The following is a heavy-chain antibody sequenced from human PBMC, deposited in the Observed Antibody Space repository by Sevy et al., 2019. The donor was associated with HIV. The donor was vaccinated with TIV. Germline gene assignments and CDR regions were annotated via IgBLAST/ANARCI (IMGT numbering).Heavy chain of an antibody. CDR2: INSDGSST. Sequence: GGSLRLSCAASGFTFSSYWMHWVRQGSGKGLVWVSRINSDGSSTYYADSVKGRFTISRDNAKNTLYLQMNSLRVEDTAVYYCARGSSYNWRGDSWGQGTLVTVSS. V-gene: IGHV3-74*01. J-gene: IGHJ4*02. CDR1: GFTFSSYW. D-gene: IGHD1-1*01. CDR3: ARGSSYNWRGDS.